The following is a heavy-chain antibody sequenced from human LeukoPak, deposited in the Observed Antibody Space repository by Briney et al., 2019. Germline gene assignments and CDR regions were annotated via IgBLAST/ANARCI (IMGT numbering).Heavy chain of an antibody. D-gene: IGHD2-15*01. V-gene: IGHV3-30-3*01. CDR3: ARDKVPSRYCSGGSCYPDY. Sequence: GRSLRLSCAASGFTFSSYAMHWVRQAPGKGLEWVAVISYDGSNKYYADSVKGRFTISRDNSKNTLYLQMNSLRAEDTAVYYCARDKVPSRYCSGGSCYPDYWGQGTLVTVSS. CDR1: GFTFSSYA. CDR2: ISYDGSNK. J-gene: IGHJ4*02.